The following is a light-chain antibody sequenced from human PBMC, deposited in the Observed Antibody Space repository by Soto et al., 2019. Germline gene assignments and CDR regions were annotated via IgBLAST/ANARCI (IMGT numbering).Light chain of an antibody. CDR1: SSDVGGYNY. CDR2: DVS. J-gene: IGLJ2*01. Sequence: QSALTQPASVSGSPGQSITISCTGTSSDVGGYNYVSWYQQHPGKVPNLIIYDVSYRPSGVSNRFSGSKSGNTASQTISGLQAEDEADYHCTSYSTSHVLFGGGTKLTVL. CDR3: TSYSTSHVL. V-gene: IGLV2-14*01.